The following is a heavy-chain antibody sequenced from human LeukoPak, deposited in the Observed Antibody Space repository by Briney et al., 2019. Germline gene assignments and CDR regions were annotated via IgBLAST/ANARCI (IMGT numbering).Heavy chain of an antibody. Sequence: PSETLSLTCTVSGGSISSSSYYWGWIRQPPGKGLEWIGSIYYSGSTYYNPSLKSRVTISVDTSKNQFSLKLSSVTAADTAVYYCARHQDYDFWSGYYESGDYWGQGTLVTVSS. CDR3: ARHQDYDFWSGYYESGDY. J-gene: IGHJ4*02. V-gene: IGHV4-39*01. CDR1: GGSISSSSYY. D-gene: IGHD3-3*01. CDR2: IYYSGST.